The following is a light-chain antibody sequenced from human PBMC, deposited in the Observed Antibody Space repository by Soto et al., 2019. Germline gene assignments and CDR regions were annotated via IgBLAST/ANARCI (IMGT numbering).Light chain of an antibody. J-gene: IGKJ4*01. CDR2: GAS. CDR3: QQVYDYPIT. V-gene: IGKV1-9*01. CDR1: QDISSY. Sequence: DIQLTQSPSFLSASVGDRVTVTCRASQDISSYLAWYQQKPGKSPKVLIYGASTLQSGVPPRFGGSGSGTAFTLTISSLQPEDFATYYCQQVYDYPITFGGGTKVEI.